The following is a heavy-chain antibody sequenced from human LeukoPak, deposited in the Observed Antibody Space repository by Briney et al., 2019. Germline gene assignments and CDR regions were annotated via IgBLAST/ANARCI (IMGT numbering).Heavy chain of an antibody. CDR3: ARSPYCGGDCYQNWFDP. Sequence: ASVKVSCKASGYTFTGYYMDWVRQAPGQGLEWMGWINPNSGGTNYAQKFQGRVTMTRDTSISTAYMELSRLRSDDTAVYYCARSPYCGGDCYQNWFDPWGQGTLVTVSS. V-gene: IGHV1-2*02. CDR2: INPNSGGT. J-gene: IGHJ5*02. D-gene: IGHD2-21*02. CDR1: GYTFTGYY.